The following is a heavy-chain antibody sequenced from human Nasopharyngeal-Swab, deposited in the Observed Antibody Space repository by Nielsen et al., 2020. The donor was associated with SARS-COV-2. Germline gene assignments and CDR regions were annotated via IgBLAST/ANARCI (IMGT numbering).Heavy chain of an antibody. Sequence: SGPTLVKPTQTLTLTCTFSGFSLSTSGVGVSWIRQPPGKALEWLARIDWDDDKYYSTSLKTRLTISKGTSKNQVVLTMTNMDPVDTATYYCARIMVPTVTTDYWGQGTLVTVSS. CDR2: IDWDDDK. D-gene: IGHD4-17*01. CDR1: GFSLSTSGVG. J-gene: IGHJ4*02. V-gene: IGHV2-70*11. CDR3: ARIMVPTVTTDY.